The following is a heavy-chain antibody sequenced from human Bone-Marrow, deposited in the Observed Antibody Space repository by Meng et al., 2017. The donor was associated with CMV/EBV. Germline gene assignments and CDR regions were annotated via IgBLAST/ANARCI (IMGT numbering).Heavy chain of an antibody. CDR3: AREPRGIVATTYFDY. CDR1: GFTFSDYY. J-gene: IGHJ4*02. D-gene: IGHD5-12*01. V-gene: IGHV3-11*01. Sequence: GGSLRLSCAASGFTFSDYYMSWIRQAPGKGLEWVSYISSSGSTIYYADSVKGRCTISRDNAKNSLYLQMNSLRAEDTAVYYCAREPRGIVATTYFDYWGQGTLVTVSS. CDR2: ISSSGSTI.